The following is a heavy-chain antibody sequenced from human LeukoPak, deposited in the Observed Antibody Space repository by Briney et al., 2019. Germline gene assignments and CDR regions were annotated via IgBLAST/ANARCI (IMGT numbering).Heavy chain of an antibody. CDR2: ITSGGST. CDR1: GLTFSNYA. Sequence: GGSLRLSCAASGLTFSNYAMNWVRQAPGKGLEWVSVITSGGSTYYADSVKGRFTISRDNSKNTLYLQMNSLRAEDTAVYYCAKRLPVVGDSNRAFDYWGQGTLVTVSS. J-gene: IGHJ4*02. V-gene: IGHV3-23*01. D-gene: IGHD2-21*02. CDR3: AKRLPVVGDSNRAFDY.